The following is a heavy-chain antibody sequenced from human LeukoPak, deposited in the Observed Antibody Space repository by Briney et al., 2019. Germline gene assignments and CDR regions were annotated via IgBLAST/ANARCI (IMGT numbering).Heavy chain of an antibody. CDR2: ISSSSSTL. J-gene: IGHJ4*02. D-gene: IGHD5-18*01. CDR3: AKGRTGFSYGYGIDY. CDR1: GFTFSSYS. V-gene: IGHV3-48*01. Sequence: GGSLRLSCAASGFTFSSYSMNWVRQAPGKGLEWVSYISSSSSTLYYADSVKGRFSISRDNAKNSLYLQMNSLRAEDAAIYYCAKGRTGFSYGYGIDYWGQGTLVTVSS.